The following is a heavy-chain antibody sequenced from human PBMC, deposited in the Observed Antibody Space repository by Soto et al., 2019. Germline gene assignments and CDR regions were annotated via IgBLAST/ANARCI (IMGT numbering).Heavy chain of an antibody. CDR2: INPSGGST. V-gene: IGHV1-46*01. CDR1: GYTFTSYY. J-gene: IGHJ6*02. Sequence: QVQLVQSGAEVKKPGASVKVSCKASGYTFTSYYMHWVRQAPGQGLEWMGIINPSGGSTSYAQKCQGRVTTTGDTSTSTVYMEVSSLRSEDTAVYYCARDRVVCSGGSCYHYYFGMDVWGQGTTVTVSS. D-gene: IGHD2-15*01. CDR3: ARDRVVCSGGSCYHYYFGMDV.